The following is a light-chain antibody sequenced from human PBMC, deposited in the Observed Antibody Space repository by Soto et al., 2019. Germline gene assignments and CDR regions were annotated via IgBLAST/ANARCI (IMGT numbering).Light chain of an antibody. V-gene: IGKV1-5*03. CDR1: QSISSW. J-gene: IGKJ1*01. CDR2: KAS. CDR3: QQYNGNWT. Sequence: DIEMTQSPSTLSASVGDRVIITCRASQSISSWLAWYQQKPGKAPKLLIYKASTLQSGVPSRFSGSGSGTEFTLAISSLQPDDSATYYCQQYNGNWTFGQGTKVEIK.